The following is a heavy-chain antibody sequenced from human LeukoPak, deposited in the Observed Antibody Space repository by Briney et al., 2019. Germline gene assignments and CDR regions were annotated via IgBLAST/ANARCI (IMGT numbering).Heavy chain of an antibody. CDR1: GYTFTGYY. CDR2: INPNSGGT. CDR3: ARPYSSGWYSFDY. J-gene: IGHJ4*02. D-gene: IGHD6-19*01. Sequence: ASVKVSCKASGYTFTGYYMHWVRQAPGQGLEWMGWINPNSGGTNYAQKFQGRVTMHRDTSISNAYMELSRLRSDDTAVYYCARPYSSGWYSFDYWGQGTLVTVSS. V-gene: IGHV1-2*02.